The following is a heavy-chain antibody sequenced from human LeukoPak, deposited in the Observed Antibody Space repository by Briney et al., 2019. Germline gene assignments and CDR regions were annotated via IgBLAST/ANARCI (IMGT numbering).Heavy chain of an antibody. V-gene: IGHV1-46*01. CDR1: GYTFINYY. J-gene: IGHJ1*01. CDR2: INPSGGST. Sequence: ASVKLSCKSSGYTFINYYMHWMRHAPGQGLEWKGIINPSGGSTRYAEKFQGRVTMTRDKSTSTVYMELSRLRSEDTAVYYCARDDSTSILWWWGQGTLVTVSS. CDR3: ARDDSTSILWW. D-gene: IGHD2-21*01.